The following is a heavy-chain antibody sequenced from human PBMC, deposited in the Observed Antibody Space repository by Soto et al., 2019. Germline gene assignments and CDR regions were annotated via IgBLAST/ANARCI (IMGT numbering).Heavy chain of an antibody. J-gene: IGHJ3*01. CDR2: FIPIFRTL. Sequence: QVQLIQSEAEVKKPGSSVRVSCTASGCIFGSHGFSWVRQAPGQRLEWVGGFIPIFRTLTYTEKFQARVRIAADESTNTVYLDLSSLTSEDTAVYYCVRDRRIYYSDPHDEFVASDYEVWGQGTMVSVSS. CDR3: VRDRRIYYSDPHDEFVASDYEV. CDR1: GCIFGSHG. D-gene: IGHD3-22*01. V-gene: IGHV1-69*01.